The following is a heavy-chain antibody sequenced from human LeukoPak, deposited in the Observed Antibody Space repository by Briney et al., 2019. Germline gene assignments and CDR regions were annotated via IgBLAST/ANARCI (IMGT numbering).Heavy chain of an antibody. CDR1: GYTLTSYD. V-gene: IGHV1-8*01. CDR2: MNPNSGNT. Sequence: ASVKVSCKASGYTLTSYDINWVRQATGQGLEWMGWMNPNSGNTGYAQKFQGRVTMTRNTSISTAYMELSSLRSEDTAVYYCARLNYYDSSGYYYGYRYWGQGTLVTVSS. D-gene: IGHD3-22*01. J-gene: IGHJ4*02. CDR3: ARLNYYDSSGYYYGYRY.